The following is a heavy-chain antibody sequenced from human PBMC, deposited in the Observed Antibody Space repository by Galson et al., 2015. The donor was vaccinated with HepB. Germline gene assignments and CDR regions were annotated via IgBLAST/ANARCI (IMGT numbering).Heavy chain of an antibody. J-gene: IGHJ4*02. CDR2: IIPILGIA. CDR1: GGTFSSYT. V-gene: IGHV1-69*02. Sequence: SVKVSCKASGGTFSSYTISWVRQAPGQGLEWMGRIIPILGIANYAQKVQGRVTITADKSTSTAYMELSSLRSEDTAVYYCARGRGGGYRSELDYWGQGTLVTVSS. CDR3: ARGRGGGYRSELDY. D-gene: IGHD5-12*01.